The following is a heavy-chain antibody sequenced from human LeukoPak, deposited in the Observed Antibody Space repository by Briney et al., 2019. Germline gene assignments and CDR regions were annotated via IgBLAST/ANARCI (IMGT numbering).Heavy chain of an antibody. J-gene: IGHJ4*02. V-gene: IGHV3-66*01. Sequence: GGSLRLSCAASGFTFSSYAMSWVRQAPGKGLEWVSLIYNDGTTYYTDSVKDRFTISRDNSKNTLYLQMNSLRAEDTAVYYCARDHFSVAHFGYWGQGTLVTVSS. D-gene: IGHD2-15*01. CDR1: GFTFSSYA. CDR2: IYNDGTT. CDR3: ARDHFSVAHFGY.